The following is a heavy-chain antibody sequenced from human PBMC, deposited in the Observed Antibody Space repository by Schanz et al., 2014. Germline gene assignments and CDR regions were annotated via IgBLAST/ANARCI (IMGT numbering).Heavy chain of an antibody. V-gene: IGHV3-23*01. D-gene: IGHD2-8*01. J-gene: IGHJ5*01. CDR3: AKWEDIVPEPEPMRGWFDS. CDR1: GFNFYTSA. Sequence: ELQLLESGGGLVQPGGSLRLSCVASGFNFYTSAMTWVRQAPGKGLEWVSVISARGEVSKYSDSVKGRFIVSRDNSRATLFLQMDSLRAADTAFYYCAKWEDIVPEPEPMRGWFDSWGQGILVTVSS. CDR2: ISARGEVS.